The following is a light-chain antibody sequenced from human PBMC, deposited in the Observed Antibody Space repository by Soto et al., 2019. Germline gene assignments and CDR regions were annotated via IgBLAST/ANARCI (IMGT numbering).Light chain of an antibody. V-gene: IGLV1-40*01. CDR1: SSNIGAGYD. CDR2: GNS. J-gene: IGLJ2*01. Sequence: QSVLTQPPSVSGAPGQRVTISCTGSSSNIGAGYDVHWYQQLPGTDPKLLIYGNSNRPSGVPDRFSGSKSGTSASLAITGLQAEDEADYYCQSYDSSLSAVVFGGGTKVTV. CDR3: QSYDSSLSAVV.